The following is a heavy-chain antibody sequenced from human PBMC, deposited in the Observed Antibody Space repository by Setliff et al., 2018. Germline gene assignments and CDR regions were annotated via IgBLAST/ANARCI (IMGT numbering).Heavy chain of an antibody. CDR1: GYSISSGYY. CDR3: ARVGGADYYDSSGYYYYAFDI. V-gene: IGHV4-38-2*01. J-gene: IGHJ3*02. CDR2: IYHSGST. Sequence: ETLSLTCAVSGYSISSGYYWGWIRQPPGKGLEWIGSIYHSGSTYYNPSLKSRVTISVDTSKNQFSLKLSSVTAADTAVYYCARVGGADYYDSSGYYYYAFDIWGRGTMVTVSS. D-gene: IGHD3-22*01.